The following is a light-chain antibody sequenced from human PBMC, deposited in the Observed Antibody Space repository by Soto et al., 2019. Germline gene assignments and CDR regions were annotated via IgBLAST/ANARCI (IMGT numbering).Light chain of an antibody. CDR1: QSISSY. J-gene: IGKJ4*01. CDR2: AAS. CDR3: QQLNSYPLT. Sequence: DIQMTQSPSSLSASVGDRVTMTCRASQSISSYLNWYQQKPGKAPKLLIYAASTLQSGVPSRFSGSGSGTDFTLTISSLQPEDFATYYCQQLNSYPLTFGGGTKVDIK. V-gene: IGKV1-39*01.